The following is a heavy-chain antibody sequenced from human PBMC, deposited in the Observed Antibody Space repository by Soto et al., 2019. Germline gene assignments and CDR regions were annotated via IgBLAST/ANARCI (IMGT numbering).Heavy chain of an antibody. D-gene: IGHD3-10*01. CDR1: GGSIGSIFYY. V-gene: IGHV4-39*01. CDR3: ARHVNGYYNGSGSYFTQN. Sequence: QLQLQESGPGLVKPSETLSLTCTVSGGSIGSIFYYWGWIRQPPGKGLEWIGTIYYSGSTYYNPSLKSRLTISIDTSENQFSLKLTSVTAADTAVYYCARHVNGYYNGSGSYFTQNWGQGTLVAVSS. CDR2: IYYSGST. J-gene: IGHJ4*02.